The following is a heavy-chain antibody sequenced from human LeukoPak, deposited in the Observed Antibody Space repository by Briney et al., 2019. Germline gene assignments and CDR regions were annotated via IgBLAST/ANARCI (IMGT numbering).Heavy chain of an antibody. CDR2: IKQDGSEK. V-gene: IGHV3-7*01. Sequence: PGGSLRLSCAASGFTFSSYWMSWVRQAPGKGLEGVANIKQDGSEKYYVDSVKGRFTISRDNAKNSLYLQMNSLRAEDTAVYYCASQSSGGFFEDYWGQGTLVTVSS. D-gene: IGHD3-3*01. CDR1: GFTFSSYW. J-gene: IGHJ4*02. CDR3: ASQSSGGFFEDY.